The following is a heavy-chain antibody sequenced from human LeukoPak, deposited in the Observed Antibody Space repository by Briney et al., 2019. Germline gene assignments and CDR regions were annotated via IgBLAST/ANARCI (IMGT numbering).Heavy chain of an antibody. V-gene: IGHV4-34*01. CDR3: ARVTSRLGWFDP. J-gene: IGHJ5*02. Sequence: SETLSLTCAVYGGPFSGYYWSWIRQPPGKGLEWIGEINHSGSTNYNPSLKSRVTISVDTSKNQFSLKLSSVTAADTAVYYCARVTSRLGWFDPWGQGTLVTVSS. CDR1: GGPFSGYY. D-gene: IGHD1-14*01. CDR2: INHSGST.